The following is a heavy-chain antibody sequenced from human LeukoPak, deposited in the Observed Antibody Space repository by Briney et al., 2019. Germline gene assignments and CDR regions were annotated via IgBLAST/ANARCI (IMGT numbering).Heavy chain of an antibody. D-gene: IGHD3-22*01. Sequence: PGGSLRLSCAASGFTFSSYAMHWVRQAPAKGLEWVAVISYDGSNKYYADSVKGRFTISRDNSKNTLYLQMNSLRAEDTAVYYCARGYYYDSSGYPPLDYWGQGTLVTVSS. J-gene: IGHJ4*02. CDR2: ISYDGSNK. CDR1: GFTFSSYA. V-gene: IGHV3-30-3*01. CDR3: ARGYYYDSSGYPPLDY.